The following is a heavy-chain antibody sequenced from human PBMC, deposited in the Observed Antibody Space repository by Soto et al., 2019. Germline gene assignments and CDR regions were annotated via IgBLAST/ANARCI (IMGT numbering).Heavy chain of an antibody. CDR1: GYTLTNYA. Sequence: ASVKVSWKASGYTLTNYAIHWVRQAPGQRLEWMGWLTTGNANTQYSQKLQERVTITRDMSTSTAYMELSSLRSEDTAVYYCAAASPSLRVPWGQGTLVTVSS. CDR2: LTTGNANT. CDR3: AAASPSLRVP. V-gene: IGHV1-3*04. D-gene: IGHD3-16*02. J-gene: IGHJ5*02.